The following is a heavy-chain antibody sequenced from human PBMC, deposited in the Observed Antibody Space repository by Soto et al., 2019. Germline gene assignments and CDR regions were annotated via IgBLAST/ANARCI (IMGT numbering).Heavy chain of an antibody. J-gene: IGHJ5*02. CDR2: IYWDDDK. D-gene: IGHD2-21*01. V-gene: IGHV2-5*02. CDR1: GFSLSTSGVG. CDR3: AHTGVVGGWFDP. Sequence: QITLKESGPTLVKPTQTLTLTCTFSGFSLSTSGVGVGWIRQPPGKALEWLALIYWDDDKRYSPSLKSRLTITNDTSKNQVVLTMTTMDPVDTATYYCAHTGVVGGWFDPWGQGTLVTVSS.